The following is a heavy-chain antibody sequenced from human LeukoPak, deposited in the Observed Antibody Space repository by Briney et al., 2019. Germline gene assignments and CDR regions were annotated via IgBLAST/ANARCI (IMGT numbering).Heavy chain of an antibody. Sequence: SETLSLTCTVSGGSISSYYWSWIRQPAGKGLEWIGRIYTSGSTNYNPSLKSRVTMSLDTSKNQFSLKLSSVTAADTAVYYCASRPANYDILTGYYMTIDYWGQGTLVTVSS. J-gene: IGHJ4*02. D-gene: IGHD3-9*01. CDR2: IYTSGST. CDR3: ASRPANYDILTGYYMTIDY. V-gene: IGHV4-4*07. CDR1: GGSISSYY.